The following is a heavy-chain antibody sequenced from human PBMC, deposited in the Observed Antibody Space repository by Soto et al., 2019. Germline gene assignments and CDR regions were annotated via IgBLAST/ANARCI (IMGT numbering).Heavy chain of an antibody. Sequence: SETLSLTCTVSGGSVSSYYWSWIRQPPGKGLEWIGYIYYSGSTNYNPSLKSRVTISVDTSKNQFSLKLSAVTAADTAVYYCARASAMIVVTDWGQGTLVTVSS. CDR2: IYYSGST. V-gene: IGHV4-59*02. CDR1: GGSVSSYY. D-gene: IGHD3-22*01. J-gene: IGHJ4*02. CDR3: ARASAMIVVTD.